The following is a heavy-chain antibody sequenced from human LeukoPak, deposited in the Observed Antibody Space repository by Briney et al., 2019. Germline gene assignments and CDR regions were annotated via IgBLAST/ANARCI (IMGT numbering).Heavy chain of an antibody. CDR3: ASEYYYDSVSVDY. J-gene: IGHJ4*02. D-gene: IGHD3-22*01. Sequence: GGSLRLSCAASGFTFDDYGMSWVRQAPGKGLEWVSSISSSSSYIYYADSVKGRFTISRDNAKNSLYLQMNSLRAEDTAVYYCASEYYYDSVSVDYWGQGTLVTVSS. CDR1: GFTFDDYG. V-gene: IGHV3-21*01. CDR2: ISSSSSYI.